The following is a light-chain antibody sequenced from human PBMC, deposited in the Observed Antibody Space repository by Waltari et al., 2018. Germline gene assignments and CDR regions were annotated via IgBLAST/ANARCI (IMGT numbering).Light chain of an antibody. V-gene: IGKV1-5*03. CDR3: QQYNNFPPWT. J-gene: IGKJ1*01. CDR1: QSLSSC. CDR2: KAS. Sequence: DIQMIQFPSTLSAPVGDRVTITCRASQSLSSCVAWYQQKPGKAPKLLIYKASSLESGGPSKFSGSGFGTEFTLTISSLQPDDFATYYCQQYNNFPPWTFGQGTKVEIK.